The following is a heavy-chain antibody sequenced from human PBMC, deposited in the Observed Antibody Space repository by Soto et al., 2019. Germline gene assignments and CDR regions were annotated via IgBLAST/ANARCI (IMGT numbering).Heavy chain of an antibody. CDR2: IIPIFGTA. J-gene: IGHJ5*02. Sequence: QVQLVQSGAEVKKPGSSVKVSRKASGGTFSSYAISWVRQAPGQGLEWMGGIIPIFGTANYAQKFQGRVTITADESTSTAYMELSSLRSEDTAVYYCATRLGYCSSTSCYASNWFDPWGQGTLVTVSS. CDR1: GGTFSSYA. D-gene: IGHD2-2*01. V-gene: IGHV1-69*01. CDR3: ATRLGYCSSTSCYASNWFDP.